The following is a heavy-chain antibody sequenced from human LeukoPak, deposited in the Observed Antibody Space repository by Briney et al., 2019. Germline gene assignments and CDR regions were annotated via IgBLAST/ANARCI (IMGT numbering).Heavy chain of an antibody. V-gene: IGHV3-66*03. CDR2: ISSSDNK. Sequence: GGYLRLSCAASGFSVSNNYMNWVRQAPGKGLEGVSVISSSDNKYYADSVRGRFTISRNISKNTLYLQMNNLRPEETAIYHCARDWNADYCFEDWGQGSLVTVSS. CDR3: ARDWNADYCFED. J-gene: IGHJ4*02. D-gene: IGHD4-17*01. CDR1: GFSVSNNY.